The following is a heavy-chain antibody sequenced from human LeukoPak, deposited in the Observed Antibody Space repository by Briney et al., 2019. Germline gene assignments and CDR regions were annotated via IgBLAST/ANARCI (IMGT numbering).Heavy chain of an antibody. CDR1: GFTFSIYA. D-gene: IGHD2-2*01. Sequence: TGGSLRLSCAASGFTFSIYAMSWVRQAPGKGPDWVSGISASANSTYYADSVKGRFIISRDNSKNTLYLQMNSLRVDDMAVYYCARGPSCTSASCYVIGALDIWGLGTTVTVSS. CDR2: ISASANST. J-gene: IGHJ3*02. V-gene: IGHV3-23*01. CDR3: ARGPSCTSASCYVIGALDI.